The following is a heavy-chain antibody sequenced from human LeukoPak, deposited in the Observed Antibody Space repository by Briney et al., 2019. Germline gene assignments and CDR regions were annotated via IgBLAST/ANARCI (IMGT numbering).Heavy chain of an antibody. CDR3: AKHYMGSSYNRGLDY. Sequence: SETLSLTCIVSGYSISNGYYWGWIRQPPGKGLEWIGSIYYSGYTYYNPSLESRVTISVDTSKNQFSLKLSSVTAADTAIYYCAKHYMGSSYNRGLDYWGQGTLVTVSS. V-gene: IGHV4-38-2*02. CDR2: IYYSGYT. D-gene: IGHD3-10*01. J-gene: IGHJ4*02. CDR1: GYSISNGYY.